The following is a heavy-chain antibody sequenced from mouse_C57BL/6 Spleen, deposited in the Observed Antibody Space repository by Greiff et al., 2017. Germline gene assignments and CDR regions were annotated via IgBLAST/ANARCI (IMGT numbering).Heavy chain of an antibody. D-gene: IGHD2-1*01. CDR2: IRNKANGYTT. CDR1: GFTFTDYY. V-gene: IGHV7-3*01. CDR3: ARWIYYGNYEDY. Sequence: EVKLVESGGGLVQPGGSLSLSCAASGFTFTDYYMSWVRQPPGKALEWLGFIRNKANGYTTEYSASVKGRFTISRDNSQSILYLQMNALRAEDSATYYCARWIYYGNYEDYWGQGTTLTVSS. J-gene: IGHJ2*01.